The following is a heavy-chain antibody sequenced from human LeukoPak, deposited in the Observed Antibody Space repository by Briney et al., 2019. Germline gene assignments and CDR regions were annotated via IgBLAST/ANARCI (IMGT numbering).Heavy chain of an antibody. V-gene: IGHV3-48*03. CDR1: GFTFSSYG. J-gene: IGHJ6*02. D-gene: IGHD1-26*01. CDR2: ISSSGSTI. Sequence: GGSLRLSCAASGFTFSSYGMNWVRQAPGEGLEWVSYISSSGSTIYYADSVKGRFTISRDNAKNSLYLQMNSLRAEDTAVYYCARDFVWERRYYYGMDVWGQGTTVTVSS. CDR3: ARDFVWERRYYYGMDV.